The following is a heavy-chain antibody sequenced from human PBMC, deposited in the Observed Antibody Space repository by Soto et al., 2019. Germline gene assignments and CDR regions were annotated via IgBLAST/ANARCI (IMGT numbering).Heavy chain of an antibody. CDR1: GFTLSSYW. V-gene: IGHV3-7*01. D-gene: IGHD3-22*01. J-gene: IGHJ6*02. CDR3: ARDLDGITMIVVVTSYGMDV. CDR2: INQNAGKI. Sequence: HPGGSLRLSCAASGFTLSSYWMSWVRQAPGRGLEWVANINQNAGKIYYVDSVKGRFTVSRDNAKNSLYLQMNSLSVEDTAVYYCARDLDGITMIVVVTSYGMDVWGQGTTVTSP.